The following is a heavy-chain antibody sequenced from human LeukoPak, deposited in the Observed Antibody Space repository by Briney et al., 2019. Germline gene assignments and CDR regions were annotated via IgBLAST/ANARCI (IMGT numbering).Heavy chain of an antibody. D-gene: IGHD1-26*01. Sequence: GASVKISCKASGNTFSSYDINWVRQATGQGLEWMGWMNPNSGNTGYVQKFQGRVTMTRNTSIRTVYMELSSLRSEDTAVYYCAIGERELKYWGQGTLVTVSS. CDR1: GNTFSSYD. CDR3: AIGERELKY. J-gene: IGHJ4*02. V-gene: IGHV1-8*01. CDR2: MNPNSGNT.